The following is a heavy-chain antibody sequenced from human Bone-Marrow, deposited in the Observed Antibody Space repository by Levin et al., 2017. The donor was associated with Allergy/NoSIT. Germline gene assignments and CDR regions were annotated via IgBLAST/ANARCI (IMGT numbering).Heavy chain of an antibody. Sequence: GGSLRLSCVASGFTFRHYTMNWVRQAPGKGLEWVSCITSSGDSTYYADSVKGRFTISRDNAKNSLYLQLNRLRDEDTAMYYCARDPARGYYDSRGYSGDHWGQGTLVTVSS. D-gene: IGHD3-22*01. J-gene: IGHJ4*02. CDR3: ARDPARGYYDSRGYSGDH. V-gene: IGHV3-48*02. CDR2: ITSSGDST. CDR1: GFTFRHYT.